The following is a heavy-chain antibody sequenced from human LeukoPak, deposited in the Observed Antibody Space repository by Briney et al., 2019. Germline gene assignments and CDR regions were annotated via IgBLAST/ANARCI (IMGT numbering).Heavy chain of an antibody. V-gene: IGHV3-23*01. CDR1: GFTFSSYA. D-gene: IGHD4-17*01. Sequence: GGSLRLSCAASGFTFSSYAMSWVRQAPGKGLEWVSAISGSGGSTYYADSVKGRFTISRDNSKNTLYLQMNSLRAEDTAIYYCARDDYGETFDYWGQGTLVTVSS. J-gene: IGHJ4*02. CDR3: ARDDYGETFDY. CDR2: ISGSGGST.